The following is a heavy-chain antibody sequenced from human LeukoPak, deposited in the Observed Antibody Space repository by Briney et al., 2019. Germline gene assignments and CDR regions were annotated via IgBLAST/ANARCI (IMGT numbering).Heavy chain of an antibody. V-gene: IGHV3-21*01. D-gene: IGHD3-10*01. CDR2: IGGSGSAT. J-gene: IGHJ3*02. Sequence: GGSLRLSCEASGFIFSLYNMNWVRQAPGQGLEWVSSIGGSGSATFYADSVKGRFTISRDNAKNSLYLQMNSLRAEDTAVYYCARGPGVLWFGELLGSAFDIWGQGTMVTVSS. CDR3: ARGPGVLWFGELLGSAFDI. CDR1: GFIFSLYN.